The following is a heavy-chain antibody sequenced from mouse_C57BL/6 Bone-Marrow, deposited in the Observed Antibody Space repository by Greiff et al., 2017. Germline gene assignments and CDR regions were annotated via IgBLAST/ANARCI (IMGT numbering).Heavy chain of an antibody. CDR1: GYTFTSYW. CDR3: ARRELRMTPYYAMDY. J-gene: IGHJ4*01. Sequence: QVQLQQSGAELVMPGASVKLSCKASGYTFTSYWMHWVKQRPGPGLEWIGEIDPSDSYTNYNPKFQGKSTLTVDKSSSTAYMQLSSLTSEDSAVYYFARRELRMTPYYAMDYWGQGTSVTVSS. CDR2: IDPSDSYT. D-gene: IGHD3-2*02. V-gene: IGHV1-69*01.